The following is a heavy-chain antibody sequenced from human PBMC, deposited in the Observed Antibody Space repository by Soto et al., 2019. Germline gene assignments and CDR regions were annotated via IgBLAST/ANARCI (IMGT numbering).Heavy chain of an antibody. J-gene: IGHJ3*02. CDR3: ARRRAYCGGDCYWDDDAFDI. Sequence: ASVKISCKASGYTFTSYGISWVRQAPGQGLEWMGWISAYNGNTNYAQKLQGRVTMTTDTSTSTAYMELRSLRSDDTAVYYCARRRAYCGGDCYWDDDAFDIWGEGTMVTVSS. V-gene: IGHV1-18*01. CDR1: GYTFTSYG. D-gene: IGHD2-21*02. CDR2: ISAYNGNT.